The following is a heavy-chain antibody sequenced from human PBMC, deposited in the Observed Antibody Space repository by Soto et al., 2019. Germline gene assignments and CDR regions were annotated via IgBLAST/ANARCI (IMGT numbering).Heavy chain of an antibody. Sequence: SLTCTVSGGSISGYYWSWIRQPPGKELEWIGNVYYSGGAKYNPSVKRRVSISVDTSKNQFSLNLSSVTAADTAVYYCTRDGDGRMTTNPYYYYGMDVWGPGITVTVSS. CDR1: GGSISGYY. CDR3: TRDGDGRMTTNPYYYYGMDV. CDR2: VYYSGGA. J-gene: IGHJ6*02. V-gene: IGHV4-59*01. D-gene: IGHD2-21*02.